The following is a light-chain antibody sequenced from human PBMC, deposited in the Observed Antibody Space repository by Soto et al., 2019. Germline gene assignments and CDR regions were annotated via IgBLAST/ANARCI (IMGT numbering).Light chain of an antibody. CDR1: QSVSSN. CDR2: DAS. V-gene: IGKV3D-15*01. J-gene: IGKJ3*01. Sequence: VMTQSPTTLSVSPGERATLSCRASQSVSSNLAWYQQKPGQAPRLLIYDASTRDTGIPARFSGSGSGTEFTLTISSLQSEGFAVYYCQKYNSAPYTFGPGTKVDIK. CDR3: QKYNSAPYT.